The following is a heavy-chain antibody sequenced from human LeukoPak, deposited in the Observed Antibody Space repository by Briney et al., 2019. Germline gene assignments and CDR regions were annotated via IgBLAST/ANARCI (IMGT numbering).Heavy chain of an antibody. Sequence: GGSLRLSCAASGFTFSSYSMNWVRQAPGRGLEWVSSISSSSSYIYYADSVKGRFTISRDNAKNSLFLQMNSLRAEDTAVYYCAREIIVVVPAAISRWFDPWGQGTLVTVSS. CDR1: GFTFSSYS. CDR3: AREIIVVVPAAISRWFDP. V-gene: IGHV3-21*01. D-gene: IGHD2-2*02. CDR2: ISSSSSYI. J-gene: IGHJ5*02.